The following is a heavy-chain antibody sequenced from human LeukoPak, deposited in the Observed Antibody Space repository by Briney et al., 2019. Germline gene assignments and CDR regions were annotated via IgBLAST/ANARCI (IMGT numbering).Heavy chain of an antibody. Sequence: GGSLRLSCAASGFTFSSYSMNWVRQAPGKGLEWVSSISSSSYIYYADSVKGRFTISRDNAKNSLYLQMNSLRAEDTAVYYCARAKGYCSSTSCYKRNFDYWGQGTLVTVSS. J-gene: IGHJ4*02. CDR2: ISSSSYI. V-gene: IGHV3-21*01. CDR3: ARAKGYCSSTSCYKRNFDY. D-gene: IGHD2-2*02. CDR1: GFTFSSYS.